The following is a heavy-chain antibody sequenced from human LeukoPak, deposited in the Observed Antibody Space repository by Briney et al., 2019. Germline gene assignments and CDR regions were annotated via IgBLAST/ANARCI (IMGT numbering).Heavy chain of an antibody. CDR1: GGSISSYY. J-gene: IGHJ4*02. CDR3: ARVRDYDFWSGPDACYFDY. CDR2: IYYSGST. V-gene: IGHV4-59*01. D-gene: IGHD3-3*01. Sequence: PSETLSLTCTVPGGSISSYYWCSIRQPPGKGLEWIGYIYYSGSTNYNPSLKSRVTISVDTSKNQFSLKLSSVTAADTAVYYCARVRDYDFWSGPDACYFDYWGQGTLVTVSS.